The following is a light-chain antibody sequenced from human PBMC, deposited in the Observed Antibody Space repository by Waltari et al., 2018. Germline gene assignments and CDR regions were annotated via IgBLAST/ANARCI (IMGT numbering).Light chain of an antibody. CDR1: NSDVGTSNY. CDR3: TSYGGVNVLGVL. J-gene: IGLJ2*01. V-gene: IGLV2-8*01. Sequence: QSALTQPPSASGSPGQSVTISCAGTNSDVGTSNYVPWYQHHPGKAPKLLIYGVTERLPGVPDRFSGSKSGTTASLTVSGLQADDEADYYCTSYGGVNVLGVLFGGGTKLTVL. CDR2: GVT.